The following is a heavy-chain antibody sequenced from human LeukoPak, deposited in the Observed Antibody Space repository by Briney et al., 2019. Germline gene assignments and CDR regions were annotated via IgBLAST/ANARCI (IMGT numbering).Heavy chain of an antibody. J-gene: IGHJ5*02. Sequence: ASVKVSCMASGYTFTSYYMHWVRQAPGQGLEWMGIIKPSGGSTSYAQKFQGRVTMTRDTSTSTVYMELSSLRSEDTAVYYCARGSSSWSLYNWFDPWGQGTLVTVSS. D-gene: IGHD6-13*01. CDR3: ARGSSSWSLYNWFDP. CDR1: GYTFTSYY. CDR2: IKPSGGST. V-gene: IGHV1-46*01.